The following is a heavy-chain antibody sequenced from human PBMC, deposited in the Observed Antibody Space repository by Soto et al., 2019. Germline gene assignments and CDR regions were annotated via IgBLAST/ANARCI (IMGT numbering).Heavy chain of an antibody. Sequence: GGSLRLSCAASGFTFSSYWMSWVRQAPGKGLEWVANIKQDGSEKYYVDSVKGRFTISRDNAKNSLYLKMNSLRAEDTAVYYCARVSPEQWLVYRSEYYFDYWGQGTLVTVSS. D-gene: IGHD6-19*01. J-gene: IGHJ4*02. CDR3: ARVSPEQWLVYRSEYYFDY. CDR2: IKQDGSEK. CDR1: GFTFSSYW. V-gene: IGHV3-7*01.